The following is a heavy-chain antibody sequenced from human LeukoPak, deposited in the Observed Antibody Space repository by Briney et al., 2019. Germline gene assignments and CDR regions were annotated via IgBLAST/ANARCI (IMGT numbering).Heavy chain of an antibody. CDR1: GYSISSGYY. CDR3: ARGRGGNSGDN. Sequence: SETLSLTCTVSGYSISSGYYWGWIRQPPGKGLEWIGSIYHSGSTYYNPSLKSRVTISLDTSKNQFSLKLSSVTAADTAVYYCARGRGGNSGDNWGQGTLVTVSS. D-gene: IGHD4-23*01. J-gene: IGHJ4*02. V-gene: IGHV4-38-2*02. CDR2: IYHSGST.